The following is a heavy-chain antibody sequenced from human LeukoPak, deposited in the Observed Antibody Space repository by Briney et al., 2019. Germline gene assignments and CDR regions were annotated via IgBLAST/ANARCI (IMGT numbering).Heavy chain of an antibody. V-gene: IGHV4-59*01. CDR3: ARVQADDYYYDSSGFGTADY. Sequence: SETLSLTCTVSGGSISSYYWSWIRQPPGKGLEWIGYIYYSGSTNYNPSLKSRVTVSVDTSKNQFSLKLSSVTAADTAVYYCARVQADDYYYDSSGFGTADYWGQGTLVTVSS. CDR1: GGSISSYY. J-gene: IGHJ4*02. D-gene: IGHD3-22*01. CDR2: IYYSGST.